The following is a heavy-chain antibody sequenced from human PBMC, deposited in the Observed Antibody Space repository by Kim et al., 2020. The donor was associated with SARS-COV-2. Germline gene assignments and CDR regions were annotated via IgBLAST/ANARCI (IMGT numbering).Heavy chain of an antibody. Sequence: GGSLRLSCTASGFTFGDYAMSWFRQAPGKGLEWVGFIRSKAYGGTTEYAASVKGRFTISRDDSKSIAYLQMNSLKTEDTAVYYCTRWGELWFGGSDYWGQGTLVTVSS. D-gene: IGHD3-10*01. V-gene: IGHV3-49*03. CDR3: TRWGELWFGGSDY. J-gene: IGHJ4*02. CDR2: IRSKAYGGTT. CDR1: GFTFGDYA.